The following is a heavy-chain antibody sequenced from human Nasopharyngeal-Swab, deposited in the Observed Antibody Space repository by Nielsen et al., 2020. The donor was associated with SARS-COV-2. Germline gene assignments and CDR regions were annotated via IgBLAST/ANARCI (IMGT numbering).Heavy chain of an antibody. J-gene: IGHJ4*02. CDR3: ARESGGSTVDY. V-gene: IGHV7-4-1*02. Sequence: ASVKVSCKASGYTFTNYAIHWVRQAPGQGLEWMGWINTNTGNPTYAQGFTGRFVFSLDTSVSTAYLQISSLKAEDTAVYYCARESGGSTVDYWGQGTLVTVSS. CDR2: INTNTGNP. CDR1: GYTFTNYA. D-gene: IGHD1-1*01.